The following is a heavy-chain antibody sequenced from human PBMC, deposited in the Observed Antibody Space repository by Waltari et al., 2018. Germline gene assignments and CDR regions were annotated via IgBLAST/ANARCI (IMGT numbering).Heavy chain of an antibody. CDR3: ARGAAYSRFDY. Sequence: EVQLVESGGGLVQPGGSLSLSCAASGVPFSSYGMNGVRQAAGKGLEWVAGISGSGGNTYYADSVKGRFTISRDNSKSTLSLQMNSVRADDTAVYYCARGAAYSRFDYWGQGTLVIVSS. J-gene: IGHJ4*02. V-gene: IGHV3-23*04. CDR1: GVPFSSYG. D-gene: IGHD5-18*01. CDR2: ISGSGGNT.